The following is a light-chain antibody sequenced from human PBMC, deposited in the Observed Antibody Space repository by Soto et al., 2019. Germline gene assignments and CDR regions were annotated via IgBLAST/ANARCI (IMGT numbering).Light chain of an antibody. CDR3: HQYSGA. CDR2: GAS. V-gene: IGKV3-20*01. Sequence: EIVLTQSPGSLSLSPGETATLSCRASRSVSSSYLAWYQQKPGQAPRLLIYGASSRATGIPDRFTGSGSGTLFTLTISGLEPEDFAVYYCHQYSGAFGPGTTVDIK. CDR1: RSVSSSY. J-gene: IGKJ3*01.